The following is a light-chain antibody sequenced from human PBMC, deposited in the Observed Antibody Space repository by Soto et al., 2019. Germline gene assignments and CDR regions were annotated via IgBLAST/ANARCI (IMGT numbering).Light chain of an antibody. J-gene: IGKJ1*01. V-gene: IGKV3-20*01. CDR3: QQYGSSGT. Sequence: VLTQPPVTLSLSSGETATLSCRASQSVSNNYLAWYQQKPGQAPRLLIYGASNRATGIPDRFSGSGSGTEFTLTISRLEPEDFAVYYCQQYGSSGTFGQGTKVDIK. CDR2: GAS. CDR1: QSVSNNY.